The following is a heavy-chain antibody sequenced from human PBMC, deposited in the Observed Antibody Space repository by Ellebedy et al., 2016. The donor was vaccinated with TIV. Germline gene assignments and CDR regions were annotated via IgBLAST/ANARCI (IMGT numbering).Heavy chain of an antibody. CDR2: ILYSGST. D-gene: IGHD6-19*01. J-gene: IGHJ4*02. CDR3: ARHPLEWLVGPMFFDY. Sequence: MPSETLSLTCTVSGGSISSGDYYWSWIRQPPGKGLEWIESILYSGSTYCNPSLKSRVTISVDTSKNQFSLRLSSVTAADTAVYNCARHPLEWLVGPMFFDYWGQGTLVTVSS. V-gene: IGHV4-30-4*01. CDR1: GGSISSGDYY.